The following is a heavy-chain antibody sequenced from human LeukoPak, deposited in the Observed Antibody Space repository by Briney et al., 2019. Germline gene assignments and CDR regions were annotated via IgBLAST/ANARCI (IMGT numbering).Heavy chain of an antibody. V-gene: IGHV3-15*01. CDR2: IKSRTDGGTT. D-gene: IGHD2-8*02. Sequence: PGGSLRLSCAASGFTLYNYAMSWVRQAPGKGLEWVGRIKSRTDGGTTDYAAPVKGRFTISRDDSKNTLYLQMNSLKTEDTAMYCCTTKQSGVNDYWGQGTLVTVSS. CDR3: TTKQSGVNDY. J-gene: IGHJ4*02. CDR1: GFTLYNYA.